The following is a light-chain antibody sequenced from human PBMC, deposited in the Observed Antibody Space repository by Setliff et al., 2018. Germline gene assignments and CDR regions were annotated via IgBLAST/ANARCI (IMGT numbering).Light chain of an antibody. CDR2: GVS. CDR1: SSDVGSYDL. Sequence: QSALAQPASVSGSPGQSITISCSGTSSDVGSYDLVSWYQQHPGKAPKLIIYGVSDRPSGVSSRFSGSKSGNTAYLTISGLQTEDEAEYYCNAYASDTTYVFASGTKVTV. CDR3: NAYASDTTYV. J-gene: IGLJ1*01. V-gene: IGLV2-14*03.